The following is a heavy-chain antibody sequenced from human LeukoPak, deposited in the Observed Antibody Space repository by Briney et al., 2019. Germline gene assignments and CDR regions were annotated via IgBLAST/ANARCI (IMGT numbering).Heavy chain of an antibody. CDR3: ARSARLMKGVVEVTALDD. V-gene: IGHV3-30*02. CDR1: GFTFSSYG. CDR2: IRYDGSNK. D-gene: IGHD3-3*01. J-gene: IGHJ4*02. Sequence: GGSLRLSCAASGFTFSSYGMHWVRQAPGKGLEWVAFIRYDGSNKYYADSVKGRFTIARDNAKNSVYLEMNSLRADDTAVYYCARSARLMKGVVEVTALDDWGQGTLVAVSS.